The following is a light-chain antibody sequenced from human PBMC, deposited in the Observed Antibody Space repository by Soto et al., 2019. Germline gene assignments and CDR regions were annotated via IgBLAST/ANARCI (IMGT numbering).Light chain of an antibody. V-gene: IGLV1-44*01. J-gene: IGLJ7*01. CDR3: AAWDDSLNSAV. CDR2: SNN. CDR1: SSNIGSNT. Sequence: QSVLTQPPSASGTPGQRVTISCSGSSSNIGSNTVNWYQQLPRTAPKLLIYSNNQRPSGVPDRFSGSKSGTYASLAISGLQSEDEADYYCAAWDDSLNSAVFGGGTQLTVL.